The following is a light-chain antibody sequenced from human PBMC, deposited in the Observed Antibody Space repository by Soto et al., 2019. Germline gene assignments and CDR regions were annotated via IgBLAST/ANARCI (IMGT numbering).Light chain of an antibody. J-gene: IGLJ1*01. CDR3: QVGDSSEGV. Sequence: SYELTQTPSVSVAPGKTATITCGGNNIGSKSVHWYQQRPGQAPVVVIYYDSDRPSGIPERFSGSNSGNTATLTISRVEAGDEADYYCQVGDSSEGVFGTGTKLTVL. CDR2: YDS. CDR1: NIGSKS. V-gene: IGLV3-21*04.